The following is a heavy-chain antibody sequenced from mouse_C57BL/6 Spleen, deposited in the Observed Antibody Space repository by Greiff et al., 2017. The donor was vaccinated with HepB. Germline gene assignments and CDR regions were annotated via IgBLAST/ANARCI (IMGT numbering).Heavy chain of an antibody. V-gene: IGHV5-6*02. CDR1: GFTFSSYG. CDR2: ISSGGSYT. D-gene: IGHD2-1*01. Sequence: DVMLVESGGDLVKPGGSLKLSCAASGFTFSSYGMSWVRQTPDKRLEWVATISSGGSYTYYPDSVKGRFTISRDNAKNTLYLQMSSLKSEDTAMYYCARRVNYRYALDYWGQGTSVTVSS. J-gene: IGHJ4*01. CDR3: ARRVNYRYALDY.